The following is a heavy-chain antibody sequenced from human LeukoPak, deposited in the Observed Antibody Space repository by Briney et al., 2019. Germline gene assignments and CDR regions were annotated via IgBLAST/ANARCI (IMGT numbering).Heavy chain of an antibody. CDR3: AKHMTGVRGDLDY. V-gene: IGHV3-23*01. D-gene: IGHD3-10*01. CDR2: ISSSGGST. CDR1: GLTFNIYA. J-gene: IGHJ4*02. Sequence: GGSLRLSCAASGLTFNIYAMNWVRQAPGKGLEWVSAISSSGGSTYYADSVKGRFTISRDNSKNTLYLQMNSLRAEDTAVYYCAKHMTGVRGDLDYWGQGTLVTVSS.